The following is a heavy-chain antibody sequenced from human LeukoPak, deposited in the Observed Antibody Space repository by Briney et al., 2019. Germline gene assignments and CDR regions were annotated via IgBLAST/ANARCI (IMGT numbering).Heavy chain of an antibody. CDR3: ASPLAAGGYAFDI. V-gene: IGHV4-30-4*01. D-gene: IGHD2-15*01. Sequence: PSQTLSLTCTVSGGSISSGDYYWSWIRQPPGKGLEWIGYIYYSGSTYYNPSLKSRVTISVDTSKNQFSLELSSVAAADTAVYYCASPLAAGGYAFDIWGQGTMVTVSS. CDR2: IYYSGST. J-gene: IGHJ3*02. CDR1: GGSISSGDYY.